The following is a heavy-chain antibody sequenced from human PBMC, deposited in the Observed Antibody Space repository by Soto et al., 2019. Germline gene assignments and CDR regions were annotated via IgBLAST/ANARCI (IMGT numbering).Heavy chain of an antibody. J-gene: IGHJ6*02. V-gene: IGHV5-51*01. CDR3: AREGGEEWIDYYYYGMDV. CDR1: GYSFTSYW. CDR2: IYPGDSDT. Sequence: GESLKISCKGSGYSFTSYWIGWVRQMPGKGLEWMGIIYPGDSDTRYSPSFQGQVTISADNSKHLLYLQMNSLRAEDTAVYYCAREGGEEWIDYYYYGMDVWGHGTTVTVSS. D-gene: IGHD3-3*01.